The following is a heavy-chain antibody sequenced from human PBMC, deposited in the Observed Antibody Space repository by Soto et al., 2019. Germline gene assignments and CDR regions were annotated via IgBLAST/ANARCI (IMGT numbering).Heavy chain of an antibody. V-gene: IGHV4-59*01. CDR1: GGSISGYF. J-gene: IGHJ6*02. CDR2: LSDSGST. CDR3: ARKEYGDGLDV. Sequence: SETLSLTCSVSGGSISGYFWSWIRQPPGKGLECIGYLSDSGSTDYTPSLNSRVTISVDTSKNQFSLQLSSVTAADTAVYYCARKEYGDGLDVWGQGTTVTVSS. D-gene: IGHD2-2*01.